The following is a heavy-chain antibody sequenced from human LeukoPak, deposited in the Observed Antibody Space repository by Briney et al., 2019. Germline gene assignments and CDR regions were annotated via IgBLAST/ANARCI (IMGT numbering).Heavy chain of an antibody. CDR2: IYYSGST. J-gene: IGHJ5*02. D-gene: IGHD6-6*01. Sequence: SGTLSLTCTVSGGSISSYYWSWIRQPAGKGLEWIGRIYYSGSTNYNPSLKSRVTMSVDTSKNQFSLKLSSVTAADTAVYYCARDGGASLYSSSPNWFDPWGQGTLVTVSS. V-gene: IGHV4-4*07. CDR3: ARDGGASLYSSSPNWFDP. CDR1: GGSISSYY.